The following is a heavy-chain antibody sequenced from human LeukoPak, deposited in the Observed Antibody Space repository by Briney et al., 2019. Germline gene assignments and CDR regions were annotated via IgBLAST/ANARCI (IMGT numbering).Heavy chain of an antibody. CDR2: IYTSGST. CDR3: ARVGYSGSTTGIDP. CDR1: GGSFSHYY. J-gene: IGHJ5*02. Sequence: SETLFLTCAIYGGSFSHYYWSWIRQPAGKGLEWIGRIYTSGSTNYNPSLKSRVTMSVDTSKNQFSLKLSSVTAADTAVYYCARVGYSGSTTGIDPWGQGTLVTVSS. V-gene: IGHV4-59*10. D-gene: IGHD1-26*01.